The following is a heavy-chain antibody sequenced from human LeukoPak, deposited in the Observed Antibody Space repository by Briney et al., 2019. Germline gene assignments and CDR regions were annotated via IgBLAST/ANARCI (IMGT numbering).Heavy chain of an antibody. CDR2: ISYDGTNK. V-gene: IGHV3-30*18. Sequence: GGSLRLSCVASGFTFCSYGMNWVRQAPGKGLEWVAVISYDGTNKFYVDSLRGRFTISRDNSKNTLYLQMDSLRAEDTAVYYCAKDGYYGSGTFPDYWGQGTLVTVSS. J-gene: IGHJ4*02. CDR1: GFTFCSYG. D-gene: IGHD3-10*01. CDR3: AKDGYYGSGTFPDY.